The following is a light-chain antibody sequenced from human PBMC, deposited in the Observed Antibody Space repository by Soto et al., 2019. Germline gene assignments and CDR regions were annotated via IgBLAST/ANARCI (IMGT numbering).Light chain of an antibody. CDR3: SSYTSSSNYV. V-gene: IGLV2-14*01. CDR2: EVS. CDR1: SSDVGGYNY. J-gene: IGLJ1*01. Sequence: QSALTQPASVSGSPGQSITISCTGTSSDVGGYNYVSWYQQHPGKAPKLMIYEVSNRPSGVSNRFSGSKSGNTASLTISGLQAEDEAYYYCSSYTSSSNYVLGTGTKVTVL.